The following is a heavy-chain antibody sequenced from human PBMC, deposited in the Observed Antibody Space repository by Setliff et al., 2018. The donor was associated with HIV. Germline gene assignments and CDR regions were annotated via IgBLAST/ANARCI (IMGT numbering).Heavy chain of an antibody. D-gene: IGHD3-22*01. CDR3: ARDRPNYYDSSGYAFDI. J-gene: IGHJ3*02. Sequence: GGSLSLSCAASGFTFSSYSMNWVRQAPGKGLEWVSSISSSSSYIYYADSVKGRFTISRDNAKNSLYLQMNSLRAEDTAVYYCARDRPNYYDSSGYAFDIWGQGTMVTVSS. CDR1: GFTFSSYS. V-gene: IGHV3-21*01. CDR2: ISSSSSYI.